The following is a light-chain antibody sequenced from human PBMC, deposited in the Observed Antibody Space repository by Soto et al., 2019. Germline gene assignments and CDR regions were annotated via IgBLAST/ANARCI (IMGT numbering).Light chain of an antibody. Sequence: DIQMTQSPSSLSASVGDRVTITCRASQSISSYLHWYQQKPGKAPKLLIYAASSLQVGVPSRFSGSESGTDFTRTISILQPEDLAICYCQQSYSPPHTFGQGTKLEIK. J-gene: IGKJ2*01. CDR3: QQSYSPPHT. V-gene: IGKV1-39*01. CDR2: AAS. CDR1: QSISSY.